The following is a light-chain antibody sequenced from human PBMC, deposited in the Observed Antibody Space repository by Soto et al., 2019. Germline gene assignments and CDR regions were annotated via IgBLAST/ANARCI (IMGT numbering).Light chain of an antibody. J-gene: IGKJ2*01. Sequence: EIVMTQSPATLSVSPGERATLSCRASQSVSNNLAWYQQKPGQAPRLLIYGASTRATGIPARFSGSGSGTEFTLTISSPQSEDFAVYYCQQYNNWPPMYTFGQGTKLEIE. CDR3: QQYNNWPPMYT. V-gene: IGKV3-15*01. CDR2: GAS. CDR1: QSVSNN.